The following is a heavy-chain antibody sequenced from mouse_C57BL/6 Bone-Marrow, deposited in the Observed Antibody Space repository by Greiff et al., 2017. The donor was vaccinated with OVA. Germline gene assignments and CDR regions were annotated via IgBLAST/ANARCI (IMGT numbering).Heavy chain of an antibody. Sequence: EVMLVESGGGLVKPGGSLKLSCAASGFTFSSYAMSWVRQTPEKRLAWVATISDGGSYTYYPDNVKGRFTISRDNAKNKLDLQMSHLKSEDTAMYYCARDYGSLDYWGQGTTLTVSS. CDR2: ISDGGSYT. J-gene: IGHJ2*01. D-gene: IGHD1-1*01. CDR1: GFTFSSYA. V-gene: IGHV5-4*01. CDR3: ARDYGSLDY.